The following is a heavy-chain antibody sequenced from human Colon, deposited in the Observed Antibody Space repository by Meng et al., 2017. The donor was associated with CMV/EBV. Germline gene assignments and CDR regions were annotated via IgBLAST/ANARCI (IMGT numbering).Heavy chain of an antibody. D-gene: IGHD1-26*01. Sequence: GSLRLSCGASGFIFSDYSMSWIRQAPGKGLEWLSYMTNSGNTITYADSVKGRFTISRDNAKTALYLQMNSLRSEDTALYYCAKDVGANFFYGLDVWGQGTTVTVSS. V-gene: IGHV3-11*01. CDR2: MTNSGNTI. CDR3: AKDVGANFFYGLDV. CDR1: GFIFSDYS. J-gene: IGHJ6*02.